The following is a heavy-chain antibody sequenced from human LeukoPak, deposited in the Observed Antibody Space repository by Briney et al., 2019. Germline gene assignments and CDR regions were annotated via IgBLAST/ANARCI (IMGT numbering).Heavy chain of an antibody. V-gene: IGHV4-39*01. J-gene: IGHJ2*01. Sequence: SETLSLTCTVSGGSINSTSYYWGWLRQPPGKGLEWLGSIYYRGSPYYNPSLKSRVTISVDTSKNQFSLKLSSVTAADTAVYSCARHVHSALMIVVVDTPPYLPDFDPWGRGTLVTVSS. CDR3: ARHVHSALMIVVVDTPPYLPDFDP. D-gene: IGHD3-22*01. CDR2: IYYRGSP. CDR1: GGSINSTSYY.